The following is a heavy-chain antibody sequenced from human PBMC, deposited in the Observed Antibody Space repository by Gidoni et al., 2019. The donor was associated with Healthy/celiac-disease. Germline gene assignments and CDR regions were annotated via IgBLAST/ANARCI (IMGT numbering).Heavy chain of an antibody. J-gene: IGHJ4*02. Sequence: SPSRGLEWLGRTYYRSKWYNDYAVSVKSRITINPDTSKNQFSLQLNSVTPEDTAVYYCARGAQLPAFDYWGQGTLVTVSS. CDR3: ARGAQLPAFDY. CDR2: TYYRSKWYN. D-gene: IGHD2-2*01. V-gene: IGHV6-1*01.